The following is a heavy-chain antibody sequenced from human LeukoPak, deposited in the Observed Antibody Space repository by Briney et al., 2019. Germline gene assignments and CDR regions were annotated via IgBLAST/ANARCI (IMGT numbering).Heavy chain of an antibody. D-gene: IGHD5-18*01. Sequence: GGSLRLSCAASGFTFSSYWMSWVRQAPGKGLEWVANIKQDGSEKYYVDSVKGRFTISRDNAKNSLYLQMNSLRAEDTAVYYCASGGYSYGYWYFDLWGRGTLVTVSS. V-gene: IGHV3-7*01. CDR3: ASGGYSYGYWYFDL. CDR2: IKQDGSEK. CDR1: GFTFSSYW. J-gene: IGHJ2*01.